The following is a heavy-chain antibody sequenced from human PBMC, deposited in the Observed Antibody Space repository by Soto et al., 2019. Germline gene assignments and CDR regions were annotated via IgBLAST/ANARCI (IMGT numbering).Heavy chain of an antibody. CDR3: ASVSSSWGFDP. CDR2: INSDGSST. Sequence: GGSLSLSCAASGFTFSSYWMPWVRQAPGKGLVWVSRINSDGSSTSYADSVKGRFTISRDNAKNTLYLQMNSLRAEDTAVYYCASVSSSWGFDPWGQGTLVTVSS. CDR1: GFTFSSYW. D-gene: IGHD6-13*01. V-gene: IGHV3-74*01. J-gene: IGHJ5*02.